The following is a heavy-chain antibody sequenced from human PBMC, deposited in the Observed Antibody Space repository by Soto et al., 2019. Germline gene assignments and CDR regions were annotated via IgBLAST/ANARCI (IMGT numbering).Heavy chain of an antibody. CDR3: ARDLYRYSGSYHGPFDY. CDR2: IIPIFGTA. V-gene: IGHV1-69*13. J-gene: IGHJ4*02. Sequence: SVKVSCKASGGTFSSYAISWVRQAPGQGLEWMGGIIPIFGTANFAQKFQGRVTITADESTSTAYMELSSLRSEDTAVYYCARDLYRYSGSYHGPFDYWGQGTLVTVSS. D-gene: IGHD1-26*01. CDR1: GGTFSSYA.